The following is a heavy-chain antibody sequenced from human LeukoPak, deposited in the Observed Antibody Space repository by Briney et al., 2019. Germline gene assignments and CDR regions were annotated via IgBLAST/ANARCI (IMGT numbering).Heavy chain of an antibody. D-gene: IGHD3-22*01. Sequence: GRSLRLSCAASGFTFSSYGMHWVRQAPGKGLEWVAVISYDGSNKYYADSVKGRFTISRDNSKNTLYLQMNSLRAEDTAVYYCAKDNLYYYDSSGYYPGENWGQGTLVTVSS. CDR1: GFTFSSYG. CDR3: AKDNLYYYDSSGYYPGEN. CDR2: ISYDGSNK. V-gene: IGHV3-30*18. J-gene: IGHJ4*02.